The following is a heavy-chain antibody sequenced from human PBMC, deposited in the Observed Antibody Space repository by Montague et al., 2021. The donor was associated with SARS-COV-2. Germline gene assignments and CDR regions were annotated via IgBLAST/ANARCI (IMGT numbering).Heavy chain of an antibody. CDR2: KYYSGST. V-gene: IGHV4-39*07. CDR1: GGSISSCNYY. J-gene: IGHJ6*02. CDR3: AGDDIVLQGVTKGMDV. D-gene: IGHD2-15*01. Sequence: SETLSLTCTVSGGSISSCNYYWGWIPQPPGMGLVWIGNKYYSGSTNYNLSIKSRVTISIATYKTQLSLKLISVTAAAMAVYYCAGDDIVLQGVTKGMDVWGQGTMVTVSS.